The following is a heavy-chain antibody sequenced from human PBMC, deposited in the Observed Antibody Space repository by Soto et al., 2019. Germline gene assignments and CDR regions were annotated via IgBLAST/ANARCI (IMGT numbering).Heavy chain of an antibody. CDR2: IKTDGSST. CDR3: ARVGVGHYEFDY. V-gene: IGHV3-74*01. J-gene: IGHJ4*02. D-gene: IGHD3-16*01. Sequence: EVQLVESGGALVQPGGSLRLSCAASGFTFSRYWMHWVRQAPGEGLLWVSRIKTDGSSTSYADSVKGRFTISRDNAKNTMYLQMNSLRAEDTAVYYCARVGVGHYEFDYWGQGPLVTVSS. CDR1: GFTFSRYW.